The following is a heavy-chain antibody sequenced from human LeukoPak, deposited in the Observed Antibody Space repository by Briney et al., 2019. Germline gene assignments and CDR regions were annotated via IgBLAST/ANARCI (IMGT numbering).Heavy chain of an antibody. Sequence: GGSLRLSCAASGFTFSSYWVSWVRQTPGKGLEWVANIKQDGSEKYYVDSVKGRFTISRDNAKNSLYLQMNSLRAEDTAVYYCAREGGNDAFDIWGQGTMVTVSS. D-gene: IGHD3-16*01. CDR1: GFTFSSYW. CDR3: AREGGNDAFDI. J-gene: IGHJ3*02. CDR2: IKQDGSEK. V-gene: IGHV3-7*01.